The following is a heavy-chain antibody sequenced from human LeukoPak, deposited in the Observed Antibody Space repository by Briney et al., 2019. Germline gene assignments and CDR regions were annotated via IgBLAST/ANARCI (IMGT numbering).Heavy chain of an antibody. CDR1: GYSISSGYY. Sequence: SETLSLTCTVSGYSISSGYYWGWIRQPPGKGLEWIGSIYHSGSTYYNPSLKSRVTISVDTSKNQFSLKLSSVTAADTAVYYCAKIPRGRAFDIWGQGTMVTVSS. V-gene: IGHV4-38-2*02. CDR2: IYHSGST. D-gene: IGHD2-21*01. J-gene: IGHJ3*02. CDR3: AKIPRGRAFDI.